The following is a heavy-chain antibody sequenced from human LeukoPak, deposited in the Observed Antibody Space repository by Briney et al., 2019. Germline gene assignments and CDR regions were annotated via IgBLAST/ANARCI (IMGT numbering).Heavy chain of an antibody. Sequence: GGSLRLSCAASGFTFSSNAMSWVRQAPGKGLEWVAVISYDGSNKYYADSVKGRFTISRDNSKNTLYLQMNSLRAEDTAVYYCARDSGSSSWEDYYYYGMDVWGQGTTVTVSS. J-gene: IGHJ6*02. D-gene: IGHD6-13*01. CDR1: GFTFSSNA. CDR3: ARDSGSSSWEDYYYYGMDV. CDR2: ISYDGSNK. V-gene: IGHV3-30-3*01.